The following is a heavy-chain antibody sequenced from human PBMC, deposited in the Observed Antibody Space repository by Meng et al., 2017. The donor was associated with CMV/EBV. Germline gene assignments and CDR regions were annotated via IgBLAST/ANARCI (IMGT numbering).Heavy chain of an antibody. CDR3: VRSSGWSLFDY. Sequence: QVQRVRSGAEMKKPVASVKVSCTTSGFTFSDYYIHWVRQAPGQGLEWMGWVNSNNDATNYARKFQGRVSMTRDTSISTAHMELSRLMSDDTAVYYCVRSSGWSLFDYWGQGTLVTVSS. CDR2: VNSNNDAT. J-gene: IGHJ4*02. V-gene: IGHV1-2*02. D-gene: IGHD6-19*01. CDR1: GFTFSDYY.